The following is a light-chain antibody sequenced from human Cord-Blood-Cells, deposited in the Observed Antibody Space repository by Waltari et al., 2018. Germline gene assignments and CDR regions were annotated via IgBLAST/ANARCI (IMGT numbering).Light chain of an antibody. J-gene: IGLJ1*01. CDR2: GVS. CDR1: SSDVGGYNY. V-gene: IGLV2-8*01. Sequence: QSALTQPPSASGSPGQSVTISCTGTSSDVGGYNYVSWYQQHPGKAPKLMIYGVSKPPSGGPDRFSGSKSGNTASLTVSGLQAEDEADYYCSSYAGSNNFVFGTGTKVTVL. CDR3: SSYAGSNNFV.